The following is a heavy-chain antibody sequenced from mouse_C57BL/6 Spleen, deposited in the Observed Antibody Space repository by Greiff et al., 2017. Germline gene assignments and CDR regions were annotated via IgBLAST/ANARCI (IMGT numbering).Heavy chain of an antibody. J-gene: IGHJ3*01. D-gene: IGHD2-4*01. CDR2: ISSGSSTI. CDR1: GFTFSDYG. CDR3: ATAYYEYDSWFAY. V-gene: IGHV5-17*01. Sequence: EVMLVESGGGLVKPGGSLKLSCAASGFTFSDYGMHWVRQAPEKGLEWVAYISSGSSTIYYADTVKGRFTISRDNAKNTLFLQMTSLRSEDTAMFYCATAYYEYDSWFAYRGQGTLVTVSA.